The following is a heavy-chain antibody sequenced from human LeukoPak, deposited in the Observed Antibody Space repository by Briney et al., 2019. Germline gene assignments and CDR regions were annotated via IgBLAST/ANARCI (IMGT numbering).Heavy chain of an antibody. CDR1: GFTFSSYT. J-gene: IGHJ4*02. V-gene: IGHV3-23*01. Sequence: GGSLRLSCAASGFTFSSYTMSWVRQAPGKGLEWVSTITISDGNTYYADSVKGRFTVSRDNSKNTLFLQMNSLRAEDTAVYYCTKDGGLWVSAHWGDSWGRGTLVTVSS. CDR2: ITISDGNT. CDR3: TKDGGLWVSAHWGDS. D-gene: IGHD7-27*01.